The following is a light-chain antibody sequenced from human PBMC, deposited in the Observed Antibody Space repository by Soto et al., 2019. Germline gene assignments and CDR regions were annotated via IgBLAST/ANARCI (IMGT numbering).Light chain of an antibody. Sequence: QSVLTQPASVSGSPGQSITISCTGTSSDVGSYKLVSWYQQHPGKAPKLMIYADDKRPPGVSNRFSGSKSSNTASLTISGLQAEDEADYYCSSDTSTSAVLFGGGTKVTVL. V-gene: IGLV2-14*02. CDR1: SSDVGSYKL. J-gene: IGLJ2*01. CDR3: SSDTSTSAVL. CDR2: ADD.